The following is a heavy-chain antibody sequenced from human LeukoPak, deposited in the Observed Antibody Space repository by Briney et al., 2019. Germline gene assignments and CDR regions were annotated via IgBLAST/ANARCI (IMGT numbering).Heavy chain of an antibody. CDR3: AKDTFSESRYGVLDS. J-gene: IGHJ4*02. D-gene: IGHD3-10*01. CDR1: GFTFSSYA. V-gene: IGHV3-23*01. CDR2: ISGGGGIT. Sequence: GGSLRLSCADAGFTFSSYAMSWVRQAPGKGLEWVSAISGGGGITYYADSVKGRFTISRDNSKNTLYLQMSSLRAEDTAVYYCAKDTFSESRYGVLDSWGQGTLVTVSS.